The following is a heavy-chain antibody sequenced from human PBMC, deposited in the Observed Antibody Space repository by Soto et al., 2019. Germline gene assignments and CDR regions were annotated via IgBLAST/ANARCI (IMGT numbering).Heavy chain of an antibody. CDR1: GYTFTSYG. CDR3: ARLLGTGYSSGWYKGNYYGMDV. D-gene: IGHD6-19*01. Sequence: ASVKVSCKASGYTFTSYGISWVRQAPGQGLEWMGWINAYNANTNYAQKLQGRVTMTTDTSTSTAYMELRSLTSDDTAVYYCARLLGTGYSSGWYKGNYYGMDVWGQGTTVTVSS. CDR2: INAYNANT. V-gene: IGHV1-18*01. J-gene: IGHJ6*02.